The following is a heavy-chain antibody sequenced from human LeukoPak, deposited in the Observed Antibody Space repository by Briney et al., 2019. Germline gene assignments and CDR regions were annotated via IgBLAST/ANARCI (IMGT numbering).Heavy chain of an antibody. Sequence: SVKVSCKASGGTFSSYAISWVRQAPGQGLEWMGGIIPIFGTANYAQKFQGRVTITADKSTSTAYMELSSLRSEDTAVYYCARESQADGNLDYWGQGTLVTVSS. CDR1: GGTFSSYA. CDR3: ARESQADGNLDY. D-gene: IGHD1-14*01. CDR2: IIPIFGTA. J-gene: IGHJ4*02. V-gene: IGHV1-69*06.